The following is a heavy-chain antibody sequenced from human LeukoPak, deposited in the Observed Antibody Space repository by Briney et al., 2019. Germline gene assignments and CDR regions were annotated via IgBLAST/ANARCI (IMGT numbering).Heavy chain of an antibody. CDR3: ARGRGSSADFDY. D-gene: IGHD6-6*01. CDR2: TYYRSQWNN. Sequence: SQTLSLTCAISGDSVSSNSATWNWIRQPPLRGLEWLGRTYYRSQWNNDYAASVKSRIDINPETSKNQFSLQLNSVTPEDTAVYYCARGRGSSADFDYWGQGTLVTVSS. J-gene: IGHJ4*02. V-gene: IGHV6-1*01. CDR1: GDSVSSNSAT.